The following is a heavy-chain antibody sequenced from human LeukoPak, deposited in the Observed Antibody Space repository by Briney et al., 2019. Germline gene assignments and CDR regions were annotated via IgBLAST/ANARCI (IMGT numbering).Heavy chain of an antibody. J-gene: IGHJ5*02. V-gene: IGHV4-39*07. D-gene: IGHD1-1*01. CDR2: IYYSGST. Sequence: SETLSLTCTVSGGSISSSSYYWGWIRQPPGKGLEWIGSIYYSGSTYYNPSLKSRVTISVDTSKNQFSLKLSSVTAADTAVYYCARDQYNWNDQGWFDPWGQGTLVTVSS. CDR3: ARDQYNWNDQGWFDP. CDR1: GGSISSSSYY.